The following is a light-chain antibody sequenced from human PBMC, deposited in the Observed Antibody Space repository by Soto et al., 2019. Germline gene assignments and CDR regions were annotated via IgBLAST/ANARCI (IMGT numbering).Light chain of an antibody. CDR2: DAS. Sequence: IQMTPCPSTLSASVGDRVTITCRASQSISCWLAWYQQKPGKAPRLLIYDASSLESGVPSRFSGSGSGTEFTLTTSSLQPDDFATYWCQQYYSFRTFGQGTKVDIK. V-gene: IGKV1-5*01. J-gene: IGKJ1*01. CDR1: QSISCW. CDR3: QQYYSFRT.